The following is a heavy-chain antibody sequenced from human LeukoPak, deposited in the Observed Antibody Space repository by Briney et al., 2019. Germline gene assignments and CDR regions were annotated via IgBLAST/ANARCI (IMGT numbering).Heavy chain of an antibody. CDR3: AKDSLSYCSSTSCSRDYYYYMDV. CDR2: IRYDGSNK. V-gene: IGHV3-30*02. Sequence: PGGSLRLSCAASGFTFSSYGMHWVRQAPGKGLEWVAFIRYDGSNKYYADSVKGRFTISRDNSKNTLYLQMNSLRAEDTAVYYCAKDSLSYCSSTSCSRDYYYYMDVWGKGTTVTVSS. D-gene: IGHD2-2*01. CDR1: GFTFSSYG. J-gene: IGHJ6*03.